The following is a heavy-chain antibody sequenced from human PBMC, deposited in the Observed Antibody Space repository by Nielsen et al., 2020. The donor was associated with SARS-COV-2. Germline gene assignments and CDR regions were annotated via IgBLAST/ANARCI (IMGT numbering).Heavy chain of an antibody. D-gene: IGHD2-2*02. Sequence: GESLKISCAASGFTFSSYAMTWVRQAPGKGLEWVSVISGSGGSTYYADSVKGRFTISRDNSKNTLYLQMNSLRAEDTAVYYCAVCTSCYTHYYYYGMDVWGQGTTVTVSS. J-gene: IGHJ6*02. CDR3: AVCTSCYTHYYYYGMDV. CDR1: GFTFSSYA. CDR2: ISGSGGST. V-gene: IGHV3-23*01.